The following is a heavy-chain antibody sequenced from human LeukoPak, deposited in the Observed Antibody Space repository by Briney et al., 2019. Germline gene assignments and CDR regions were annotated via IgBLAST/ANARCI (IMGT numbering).Heavy chain of an antibody. CDR3: AKDPNGDYVGTFDM. J-gene: IGHJ3*02. D-gene: IGHD4-17*01. CDR1: GFRLSNFG. V-gene: IGHV3-23*01. Sequence: GGSLRLSCGASGFRLSNFGMSWVRQAPGKGPEWVSFISGNGGRTDYAESVKGRFTISRDNSKNTLYLQMNSLRDEDTAAYYCAKDPNGDYVGTFDMWGRGTMVTVSS. CDR2: ISGNGGRT.